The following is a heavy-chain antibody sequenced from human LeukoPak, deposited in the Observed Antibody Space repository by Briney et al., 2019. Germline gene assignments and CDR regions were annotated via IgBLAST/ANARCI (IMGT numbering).Heavy chain of an antibody. J-gene: IGHJ5*02. CDR1: GYTFTSYY. CDR2: INPSGGSA. D-gene: IGHD3-22*01. V-gene: IGHV1-46*01. CDR3: ARAGGPYYYDSSGPFDP. Sequence: ALVKVSCKASGYTFTSYYMHWVRQAPGQGLEWMGIINPSGGSASYAQKFQGRVTMTRDTSTSTVYMELSSLRSEDTAVYYCARAGGPYYYDSSGPFDPWGQGTLVTVSS.